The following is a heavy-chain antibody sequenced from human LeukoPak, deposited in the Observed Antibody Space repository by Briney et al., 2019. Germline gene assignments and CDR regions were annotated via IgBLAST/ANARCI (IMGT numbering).Heavy chain of an antibody. CDR3: ARSRSRGYSYGLPVGDDI. D-gene: IGHD5-18*01. CDR1: GYTFTGYY. J-gene: IGHJ3*02. Sequence: ASVKVSCKASGYTFTGYYMHWVRQAPGQGLEWMGWISPNSGGTNYAQKFQGRVTMTRDTSISTAYMELSRLRSDDTAVYYCARSRSRGYSYGLPVGDDIWGQGTMVTVSS. CDR2: ISPNSGGT. V-gene: IGHV1-2*02.